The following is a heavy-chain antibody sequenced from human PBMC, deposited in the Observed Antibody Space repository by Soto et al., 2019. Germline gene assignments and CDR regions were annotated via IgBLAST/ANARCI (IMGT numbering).Heavy chain of an antibody. D-gene: IGHD2-2*01. CDR2: INHSGST. CDR3: ASGVIGYCSSSSCYAAFDI. J-gene: IGHJ3*02. Sequence: SETLSLTCAVYGGSFSGYYWSWIRQPPGKGLEWIGEINHSGSTNYNPSLKSRVTISVDTSKNQFSLKLSSVTAADTAVYYCASGVIGYCSSSSCYAAFDIWGQGTMVTVSS. V-gene: IGHV4-34*01. CDR1: GGSFSGYY.